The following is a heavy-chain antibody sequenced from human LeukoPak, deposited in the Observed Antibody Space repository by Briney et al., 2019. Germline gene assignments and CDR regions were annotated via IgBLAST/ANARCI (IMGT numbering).Heavy chain of an antibody. CDR2: ISSSSSTI. D-gene: IGHD3-16*01. CDR3: AKDYLLGGDY. J-gene: IGHJ4*02. CDR1: GFTFSSYS. V-gene: IGHV3-48*04. Sequence: GGSLRLPCAASGFTFSSYSMNWVRQAPGKGLEWVSYISSSSSTIYYADSVKGRFTISRDNAKNSLYLQMNSLRAEDTAVYYCAKDYLLGGDYWGQGTLVTVSS.